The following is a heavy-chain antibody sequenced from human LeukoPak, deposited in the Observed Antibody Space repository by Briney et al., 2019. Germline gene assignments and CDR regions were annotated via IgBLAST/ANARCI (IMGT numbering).Heavy chain of an antibody. CDR2: IWYDGSNK. D-gene: IGHD3-10*01. V-gene: IGHV3-33*01. Sequence: GRSLRLSCAASGFTFSSYGMHWVRQAPGKGLEWVAVIWYDGSNKYYADSVKGRFTISRVNSKNTLYLQMNSLRAEDTAVYYCARGYGSGSPDFDYWGQGTLVTVSS. J-gene: IGHJ4*02. CDR3: ARGYGSGSPDFDY. CDR1: GFTFSSYG.